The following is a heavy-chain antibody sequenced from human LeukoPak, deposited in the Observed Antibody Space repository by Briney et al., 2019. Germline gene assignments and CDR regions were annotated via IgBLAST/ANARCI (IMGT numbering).Heavy chain of an antibody. J-gene: IGHJ5*02. D-gene: IGHD2-2*03. V-gene: IGHV4-31*03. Sequence: PSQTLSLTCTVSGGSISSGGHYWSWIRQHPETGLERIGYSYSSGTTYDNPSLKSRVTISVDSSKNQFSLKLSSVTAADTAVYYCARRNGYCSATTCHNWFDPWGQGTLVTVSS. CDR2: SYSSGTT. CDR3: ARRNGYCSATTCHNWFDP. CDR1: GGSISSGGHY.